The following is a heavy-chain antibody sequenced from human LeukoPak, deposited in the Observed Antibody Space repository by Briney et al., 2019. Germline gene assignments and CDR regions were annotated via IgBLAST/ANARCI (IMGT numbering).Heavy chain of an antibody. J-gene: IGHJ3*02. CDR2: IYWDDDK. V-gene: IGHV2-5*02. Sequence: SGPTLVKPTQTLTLTCTFSGFSLSTSGVGVGWIRQPPGKALEWLALIYWDDDKRYSPSLKSRLTTTKDTSKNQVVFTMTNMDPVDTATYYCARFFYDYVWGSYRFDAFDIWGQGTMVTVSS. D-gene: IGHD3-16*02. CDR3: ARFFYDYVWGSYRFDAFDI. CDR1: GFSLSTSGVG.